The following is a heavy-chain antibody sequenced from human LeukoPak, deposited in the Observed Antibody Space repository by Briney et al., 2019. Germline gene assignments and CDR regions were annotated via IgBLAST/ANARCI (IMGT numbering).Heavy chain of an antibody. CDR2: INEEGSEK. Sequence: GGSLRLSCAASGLTFSSYWMSWVRQAPGKGLEWVANINEEGSEKYYVDSVEGRFTISRDNGKNSLYLQMNSLRAEDTAVYFCARDPPPRGTYFQYWGQGTLVTVSS. CDR1: GLTFSSYW. J-gene: IGHJ1*01. V-gene: IGHV3-7*01. CDR3: ARDPPPRGTYFQY.